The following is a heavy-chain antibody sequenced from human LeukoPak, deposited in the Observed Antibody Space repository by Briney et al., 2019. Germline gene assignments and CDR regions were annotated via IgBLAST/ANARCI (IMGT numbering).Heavy chain of an antibody. CDR2: INHSGST. CDR3: ARGIGYHGSGSCYDY. Sequence: SETLSLTCAVYGGSFSGYYWSWIRQPPGKGLEWIGEINHSGSTNYNPSLKSRVTISVDTSKNQFSLKLSSVTAADTAVYYCARGIGYHGSGSCYDYWGQGTLVTASS. V-gene: IGHV4-34*01. D-gene: IGHD3-10*01. CDR1: GGSFSGYY. J-gene: IGHJ4*02.